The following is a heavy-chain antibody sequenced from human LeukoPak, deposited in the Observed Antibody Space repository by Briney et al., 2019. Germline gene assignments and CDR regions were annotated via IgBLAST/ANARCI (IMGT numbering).Heavy chain of an antibody. J-gene: IGHJ4*02. Sequence: PGGSLRLSCAASGFTFSSYEMNWVRQAPGKWLEWVSYISSSGSTIYYADSVKGRFTISRDNAKNSLYLQMNSLRAEDTAVYYCARVWQQLAPPIDYWGQGTLVTVSS. V-gene: IGHV3-48*03. CDR3: ARVWQQLAPPIDY. D-gene: IGHD6-13*01. CDR2: ISSSGSTI. CDR1: GFTFSSYE.